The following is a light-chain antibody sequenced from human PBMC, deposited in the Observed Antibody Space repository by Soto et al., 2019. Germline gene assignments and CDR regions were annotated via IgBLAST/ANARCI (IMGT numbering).Light chain of an antibody. V-gene: IGKV1-39*01. CDR1: QDIIRF. J-gene: IGKJ2*01. CDR2: GAS. Sequence: DIHMTQSTSSRSASVGVIVTFSCRASQDIIRFLNWYQQKPGKAPNLLIYGASTLQSGVPSRFSGSGSVTDLTHTINRLQPEDLAAYYFQQSYTSPHTFGQWHNL. CDR3: QQSYTSPHT.